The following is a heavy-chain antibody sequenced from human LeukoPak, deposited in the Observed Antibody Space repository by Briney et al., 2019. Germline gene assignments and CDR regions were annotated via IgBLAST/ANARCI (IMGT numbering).Heavy chain of an antibody. CDR3: ARELSGSSSRHFDY. Sequence: GGSLRLSCAAYGFTFSDNCMHWVRQAPGKGPVWVSRINSDGNITTYAYSVKGRFTISRDNAKNALYLQMNSLRAEDTAVYYCARELSGSSSRHFDYWGQGTLVTVSS. V-gene: IGHV3-74*01. CDR2: INSDGNIT. J-gene: IGHJ4*02. CDR1: GFTFSDNC. D-gene: IGHD2-15*01.